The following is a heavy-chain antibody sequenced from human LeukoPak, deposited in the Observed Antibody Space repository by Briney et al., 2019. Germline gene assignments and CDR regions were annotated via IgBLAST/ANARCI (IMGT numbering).Heavy chain of an antibody. Sequence: GGSLRLSCAASGFTFSNYRMHWVRQAPGKGLAWVSRINTDGSRTTYADSVKGRFTISRDNAKNTLYLQMNSLRAEDTAVYYCARVVFGDYFDYWGQGTLVTVSS. CDR1: GFTFSNYR. V-gene: IGHV3-74*01. CDR3: ARVVFGDYFDY. D-gene: IGHD3-10*01. CDR2: INTDGSRT. J-gene: IGHJ4*02.